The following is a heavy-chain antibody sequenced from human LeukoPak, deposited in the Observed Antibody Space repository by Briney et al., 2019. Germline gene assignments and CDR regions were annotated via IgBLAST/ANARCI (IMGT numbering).Heavy chain of an antibody. D-gene: IGHD3-9*01. CDR3: ASSTGYYKGGFDY. J-gene: IGHJ4*02. CDR2: ISSSGSTI. Sequence: GGSLRLSCAASGFTFSDYYMRWIRQAPGKGLEGVSYISSSGSTIYYADSVKGRFTISRDNAKNSLYLQMNSLRAEDTAVYYCASSTGYYKGGFDYWGQGTLVTVSS. V-gene: IGHV3-11*01. CDR1: GFTFSDYY.